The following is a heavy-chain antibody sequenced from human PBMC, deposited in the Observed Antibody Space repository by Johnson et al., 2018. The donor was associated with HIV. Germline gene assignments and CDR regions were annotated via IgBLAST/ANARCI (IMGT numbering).Heavy chain of an antibody. Sequence: QVQLVESGGGVVQPGRSLRLSCAASGFTFSSYGMHWVRQAPGTGLEWVAVIWYDGSNKYYADSVKGRFNISRDNSKNTLYLQMNSLRAEDTAVYYCAKAFEWYSSPPDAFDIWGQGTMVTVSS. CDR3: AKAFEWYSSPPDAFDI. CDR1: GFTFSSYG. D-gene: IGHD6-13*01. J-gene: IGHJ3*02. V-gene: IGHV3-33*06. CDR2: IWYDGSNK.